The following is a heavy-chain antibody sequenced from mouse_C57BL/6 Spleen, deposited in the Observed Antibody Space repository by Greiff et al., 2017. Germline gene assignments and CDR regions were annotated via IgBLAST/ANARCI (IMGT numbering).Heavy chain of an antibody. D-gene: IGHD1-1*01. V-gene: IGHV5-16*01. CDR2: INYDGSST. J-gene: IGHJ1*03. CDR1: GFTFSDYY. CDR3: ARDVIYGISLWYIDV. Sequence: EVKLVESEGGLVQPGSSMKLSCTASGFTFSDYYMAWVRQVPEKGLEWVANINYDGSSTYYLDSLKSRFIISRDNAKNILYLQKSSLKSEDTATYYCARDVIYGISLWYIDVWGTGTTVTVSS.